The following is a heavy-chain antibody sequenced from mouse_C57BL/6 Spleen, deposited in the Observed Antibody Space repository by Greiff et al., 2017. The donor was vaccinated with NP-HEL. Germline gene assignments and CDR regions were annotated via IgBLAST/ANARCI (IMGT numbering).Heavy chain of an antibody. CDR1: GYTFTSYW. J-gene: IGHJ3*01. Sequence: QVQLQQPGAELVKPGASVRMSCKASGYTFTSYWITWVKQRPGQGLEWIGDIYPGSGSTNYNEKFRSKATLTVDTSSSTAYMQLSSLTSEDSAVYYCAKGDSSGYSAWFAYWGQGTLVTVSA. D-gene: IGHD3-2*02. CDR3: AKGDSSGYSAWFAY. V-gene: IGHV1-55*01. CDR2: IYPGSGST.